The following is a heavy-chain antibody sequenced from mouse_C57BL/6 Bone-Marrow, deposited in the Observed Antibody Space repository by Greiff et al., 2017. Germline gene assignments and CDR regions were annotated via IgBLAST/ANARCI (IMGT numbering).Heavy chain of an antibody. CDR3: ASKTFAY. V-gene: IGHV2-6*01. CDR2: IWDVGST. Sequence: VQVVESGPGLVAPSQSLSITCTVSGFSLTCYGVDWVRQSPGKGLEWLEVIWDVGSTNYNSSLNSRLSISNDNSKSQVFLKMNSLQTDDTAMYYCASKTFAYWGQGTLVTVSA. CDR1: GFSLTCYG. J-gene: IGHJ3*01.